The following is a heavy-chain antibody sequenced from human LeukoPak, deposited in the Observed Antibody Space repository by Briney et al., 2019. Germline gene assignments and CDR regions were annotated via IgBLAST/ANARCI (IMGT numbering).Heavy chain of an antibody. CDR1: GNSFTSYW. D-gene: IGHD3-9*01. CDR3: AIDDLTGYVY. CDR2: IDPSDSYT. J-gene: IGHJ4*02. Sequence: GESLRISCKGSGNSFTSYWIRWVRPMPGKGLEWMGRIDPSDSYTNYSPSFQGHVTISADRSMSTAYLQWSSLKASDTAMYYCAIDDLTGYVYWGQGTLLTVSS. V-gene: IGHV5-10-1*01.